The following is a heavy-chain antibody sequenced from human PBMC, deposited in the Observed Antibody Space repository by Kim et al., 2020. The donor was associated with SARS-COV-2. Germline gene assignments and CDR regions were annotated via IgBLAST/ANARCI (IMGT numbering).Heavy chain of an antibody. V-gene: IGHV4-59*01. D-gene: IGHD3-22*01. CDR3: ARDQYYYDSSGYYYGEGFDP. Sequence: RVTISADTSKNQFSLKLSSVTAADTAVYYCARDQYYYDSSGYYYGEGFDPWGQGTLVTVSS. J-gene: IGHJ5*02.